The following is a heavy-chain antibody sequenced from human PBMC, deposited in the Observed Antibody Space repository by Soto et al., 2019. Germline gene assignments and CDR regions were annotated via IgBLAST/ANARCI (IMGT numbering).Heavy chain of an antibody. Sequence: QVQLVQSGAEVKKPGASVKVSCKASGYTFTSYYMHWVRQAPGQGLEWMGIINPSGGSTSYAKKFQGRVTMTRDTSTSTVYMELSSLRSEDTAVYYCARERTVTTLGHGAGFFYYYGMDVWGQGTTVTVSS. CDR2: INPSGGST. CDR1: GYTFTSYY. D-gene: IGHD4-17*01. CDR3: ARERTVTTLGHGAGFFYYYGMDV. V-gene: IGHV1-46*03. J-gene: IGHJ6*02.